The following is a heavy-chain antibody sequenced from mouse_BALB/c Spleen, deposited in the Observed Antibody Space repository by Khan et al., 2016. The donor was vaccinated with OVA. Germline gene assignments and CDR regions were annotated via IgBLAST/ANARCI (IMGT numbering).Heavy chain of an antibody. D-gene: IGHD2-10*01. J-gene: IGHJ4*01. CDR3: ARQPYYHYNIMDY. CDR2: ILSDGST. CDR1: GFSLTNYG. Sequence: QMQLEESGPGLVAPSQSLSITCTISGFSLTNYGVHWVRQPPGKGLEWLVVILSDGSTTYNSALKSRLTISKDNSKSQVFLKMNSLQTDDTAMYFCARQPYYHYNIMDYWGQGTSVTVSS. V-gene: IGHV2-6-1*01.